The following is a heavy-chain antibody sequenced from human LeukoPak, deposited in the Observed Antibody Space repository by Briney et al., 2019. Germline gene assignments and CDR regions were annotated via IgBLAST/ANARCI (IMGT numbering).Heavy chain of an antibody. J-gene: IGHJ4*01. Sequence: ASVKVSCKASGYTFTSYGMSWVRQAPGQGLEWMGWISTYNGNTNYAQKFQGRVTTTTDTSTSTAYMELRSLRSDDTAVYYCAARSGTYPYYFDYWGQGTLVTDST. CDR1: GYTFTSYG. CDR3: AARSGTYPYYFDY. V-gene: IGHV1-18*01. D-gene: IGHD3-10*01. CDR2: ISTYNGNT.